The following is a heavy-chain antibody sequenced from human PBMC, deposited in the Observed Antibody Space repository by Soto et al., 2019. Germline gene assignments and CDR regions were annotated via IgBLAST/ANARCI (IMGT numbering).Heavy chain of an antibody. CDR3: ARLILGYFGYYYYMDV. D-gene: IGHD3-9*01. V-gene: IGHV4-39*01. Sequence: SETLSLTCTVSGGSISSSSYYWGWIRQPPGKGLEWIGSIYYSGSTYYNPSLKSRVTISVDTSKNQFSLKLSSVTAADTAVYYCARLILGYFGYYYYMDVWGKGTTVTVSS. CDR1: GGSISSSSYY. CDR2: IYYSGST. J-gene: IGHJ6*03.